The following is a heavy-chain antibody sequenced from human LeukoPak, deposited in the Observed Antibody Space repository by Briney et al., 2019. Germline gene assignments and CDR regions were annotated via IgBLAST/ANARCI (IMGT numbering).Heavy chain of an antibody. V-gene: IGHV4-59*01. CDR1: GGSISSYY. D-gene: IGHD2/OR15-2a*01. CDR2: IYYSGST. Sequence: PSETLSLTCTVSGGSISSYYWSWIRQPPGKGLEWIGYIYYSGSTNYNPSLKSRVTISVDTSKNQFSLKLSSVTAADTAVYYCARDLDRGTLGYWGQGTLVTVSS. CDR3: ARDLDRGTLGY. J-gene: IGHJ4*02.